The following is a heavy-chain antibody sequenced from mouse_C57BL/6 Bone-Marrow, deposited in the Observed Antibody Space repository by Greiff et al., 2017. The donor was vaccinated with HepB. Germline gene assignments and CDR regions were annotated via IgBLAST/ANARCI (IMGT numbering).Heavy chain of an antibody. V-gene: IGHV5-6*01. Sequence: EVHGVESGGDLVKPGGSLKLSCAASGFTFSTYGMSWVRQTPDKRLEWVATVSTGGGYTYYPDSVKGRFTISRDNAKNTLYLQMSGLKSEDTAMFYCTRLAYYYDSEGFAYWGQGTLVTVSA. D-gene: IGHD1-1*01. CDR3: TRLAYYYDSEGFAY. J-gene: IGHJ3*01. CDR1: GFTFSTYG. CDR2: VSTGGGYT.